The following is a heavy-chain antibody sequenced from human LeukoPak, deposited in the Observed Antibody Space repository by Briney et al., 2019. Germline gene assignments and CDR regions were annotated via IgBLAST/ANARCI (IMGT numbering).Heavy chain of an antibody. V-gene: IGHV3-23*01. CDR1: GFTFSSYA. CDR2: ISVTGSST. D-gene: IGHD2-21*01. Sequence: GGSLRLSCAAPGFTFSSYAMAWVRQAPGEGLEWVSVISVTGSSTYYADSVRGRFAISRDNSKNTLYLQMNSLRVEDTAVYYCAKALRGPIYYFDSWGQGALVTVSS. J-gene: IGHJ4*02. CDR3: AKALRGPIYYFDS.